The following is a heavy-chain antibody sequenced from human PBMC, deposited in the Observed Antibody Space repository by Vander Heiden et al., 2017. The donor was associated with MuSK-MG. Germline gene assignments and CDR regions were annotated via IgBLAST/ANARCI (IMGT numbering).Heavy chain of an antibody. D-gene: IGHD6-13*01. V-gene: IGHV3-33*01. Sequence: VQLVESGGGVVQPGRCLRLCCAASGCTFSVYGMHWVRQAPGKGLEWVAVIWYDGSNKYYADSVKGRFTISRDNSKNTLYLQMNSLRAEDTAVYYCAREFAAAGTKGGFDYWGQGTLVTVSS. CDR2: IWYDGSNK. J-gene: IGHJ4*02. CDR1: GCTFSVYG. CDR3: AREFAAAGTKGGFDY.